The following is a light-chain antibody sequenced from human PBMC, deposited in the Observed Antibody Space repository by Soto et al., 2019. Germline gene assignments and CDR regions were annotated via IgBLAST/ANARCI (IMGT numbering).Light chain of an antibody. CDR3: QQYGSSPPLT. V-gene: IGKV3-20*01. CDR2: GAS. J-gene: IGKJ4*01. CDR1: RSVSSSF. Sequence: IGVTQSPGTLSLSPGGRATLSCRASRSVSSSFLAWYQQKPGQAPRLLIYGASSRATGIPDRFSGSGSGTDFTLTISRLEPEDFAVYYCQQYGSSPPLTFGGGTRWIS.